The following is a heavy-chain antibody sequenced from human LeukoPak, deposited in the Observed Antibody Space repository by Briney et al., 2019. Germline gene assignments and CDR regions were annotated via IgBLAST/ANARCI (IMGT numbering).Heavy chain of an antibody. CDR2: ISYDGSNK. CDR1: GFTFSSYG. CDR3: ALTGGSSNY. D-gene: IGHD1-26*01. J-gene: IGHJ4*02. Sequence: GGSLRLSCAASGFTFSSYGMHWVRQAPGKGLEWVAVISYDGSNKYYADSVKGRFTISRDNSKNTLYLQMNSLRAEDTAVYYCALTGGSSNYWGLGTLVTVSS. V-gene: IGHV3-30*03.